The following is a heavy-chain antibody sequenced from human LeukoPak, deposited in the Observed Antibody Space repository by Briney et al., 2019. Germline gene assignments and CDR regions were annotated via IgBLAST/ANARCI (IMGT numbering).Heavy chain of an antibody. CDR3: ARDPHIVVVPAAIAFDI. CDR2: ISSSSYI. J-gene: IGHJ3*02. Sequence: GGSLRLSCAASGFTFSSYSMNWVRQAPGKGLEWVSSISSSSYIYYADSVKGRFTISRDSAKNSLYLQMNSLRAEDTAVYYCARDPHIVVVPAAIAFDIWGQGTMVTVSS. V-gene: IGHV3-21*01. D-gene: IGHD2-2*01. CDR1: GFTFSSYS.